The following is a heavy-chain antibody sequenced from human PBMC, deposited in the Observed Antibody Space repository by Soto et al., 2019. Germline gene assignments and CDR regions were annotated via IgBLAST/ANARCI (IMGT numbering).Heavy chain of an antibody. CDR2: IWYDGSNK. V-gene: IGHV3-33*01. CDR3: ARVGQQLATFEWGSYFQH. CDR1: GFTFSSYG. D-gene: IGHD6-13*01. J-gene: IGHJ1*01. Sequence: QVQLVESGGGVVQPGRSLRLSCAASGFTFSSYGMHWVRQAPGKGLEWVAVIWYDGSNKYYADSVKGRFTISRDNSKNTLYLQMNSLRAEDTAVYYCARVGQQLATFEWGSYFQHWGQGTLVTVSS.